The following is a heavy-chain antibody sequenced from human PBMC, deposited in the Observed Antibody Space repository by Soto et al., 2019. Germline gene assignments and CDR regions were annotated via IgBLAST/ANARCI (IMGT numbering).Heavy chain of an antibody. J-gene: IGHJ4*02. CDR1: RFSFRAHG. V-gene: IGHV3-30*18. CDR2: ISYDGSNS. D-gene: IGHD2-8*01. Sequence: QVQLVESGGGVVQHGRSLRLSCAASRFSFRAHGMHWVRQAPGKGLEWVAFISYDGSNSYYADSVKGRFTISRDNSNDALYLQMSSLRPEDTAVYFCAKDHRNGGSRVDYWGQGTLVTVSS. CDR3: AKDHRNGGSRVDY.